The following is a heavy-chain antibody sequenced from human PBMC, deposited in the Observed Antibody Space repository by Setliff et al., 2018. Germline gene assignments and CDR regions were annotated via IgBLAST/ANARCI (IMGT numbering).Heavy chain of an antibody. J-gene: IGHJ4*02. CDR2: TYYNGTA. D-gene: IGHD6-13*01. CDR3: VRESRSTWYRRDF. CDR1: GGSISGSHYS. V-gene: IGHV4-39*02. Sequence: PSETLSLTCSVSGGSISGSHYSWVWMRQPPGKGLEWIGSTYYNGTAYYNPSLQSRVAISVDTSKNYFSLDVSSVTAADTAVYYCVRESRSTWYRRDFWGQGTLVTVSS.